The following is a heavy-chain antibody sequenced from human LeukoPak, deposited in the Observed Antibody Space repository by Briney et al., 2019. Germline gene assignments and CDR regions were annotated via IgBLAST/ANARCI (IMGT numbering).Heavy chain of an antibody. Sequence: KSRTLSSASSGVTFRIYGVDGFRKDPGKGLEWVAVISYDGSNKYYADSVKGRFTTSRDNSKNTLYLQMNSLRAEDTAVYYCAKELDYYGSGPFDYWGQGTLVTVSS. V-gene: IGHV3-30*18. CDR2: ISYDGSNK. D-gene: IGHD3-10*01. CDR1: GVTFRIYG. CDR3: AKELDYYGSGPFDY. J-gene: IGHJ4*02.